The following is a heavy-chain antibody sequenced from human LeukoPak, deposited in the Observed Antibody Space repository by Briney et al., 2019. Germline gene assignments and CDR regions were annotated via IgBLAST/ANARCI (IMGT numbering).Heavy chain of an antibody. D-gene: IGHD3-10*01. Sequence: ASVKVSCKASGYTFTSYGISWVRQAPGQGLEWMGWISAYNGNTNYAQKLQGRVTMTTDTSTSTAYMELRSLRSDDTAVYYCARLQFTIYGSGSPDYWGQGTLVNVSS. CDR2: ISAYNGNT. CDR1: GYTFTSYG. CDR3: ARLQFTIYGSGSPDY. J-gene: IGHJ4*02. V-gene: IGHV1-18*01.